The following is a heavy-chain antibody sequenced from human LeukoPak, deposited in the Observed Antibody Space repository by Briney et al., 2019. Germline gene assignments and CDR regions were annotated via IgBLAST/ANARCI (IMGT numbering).Heavy chain of an antibody. Sequence: PSETLSLTCTVSGGSFSSSNWGWIRQAPGKGLAWIGSIYYSGSTYYNPSLKSRVTISVDTSKNQFSLKLSSVTAADTAVYYCARESMTTVLTNWFDPWGQGTLVTVSS. V-gene: IGHV4-39*07. CDR1: GGSFSSSN. D-gene: IGHD4-23*01. CDR2: IYYSGST. J-gene: IGHJ5*02. CDR3: ARESMTTVLTNWFDP.